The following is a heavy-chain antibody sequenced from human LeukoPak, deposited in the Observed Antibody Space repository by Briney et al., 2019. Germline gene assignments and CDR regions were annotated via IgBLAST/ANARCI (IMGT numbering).Heavy chain of an antibody. CDR1: KFTFSTSA. CDR3: AKESQTYYDIMTGYPNYYFDY. V-gene: IGHV3-23*01. D-gene: IGHD3-9*01. CDR2: ISGSGANT. Sequence: PGGSLRLSCAASKFTFSTSAMSWVRQAPGKGLEGVSAISGSGANTYYVDSVKGRFTISRDNSKNTLHLEMSRLRSDDTAVYYCAKESQTYYDIMTGYPNYYFDYWGQGTLVTVSS. J-gene: IGHJ4*02.